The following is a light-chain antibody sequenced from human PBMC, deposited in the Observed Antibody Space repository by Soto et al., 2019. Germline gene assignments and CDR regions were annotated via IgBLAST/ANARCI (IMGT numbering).Light chain of an antibody. V-gene: IGKV1-5*01. CDR3: QQYDRSPPGT. J-gene: IGKJ1*01. CDR1: QSINSR. Sequence: DIQMTQSPSTLSASVGDRVTITCRASQSINSRLAWYQQRPGKAPDLLIYDASTLQSGVPSRFSGSGSGTDFTLTISRLKPEDFAVYFCQQYDRSPPGTFGQGTKVDIK. CDR2: DAS.